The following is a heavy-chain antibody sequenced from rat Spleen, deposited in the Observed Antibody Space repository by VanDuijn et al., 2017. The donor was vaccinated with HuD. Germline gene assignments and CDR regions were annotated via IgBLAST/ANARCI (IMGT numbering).Heavy chain of an antibody. J-gene: IGHJ2*01. V-gene: IGHV5-31*01. CDR2: ITNTGGST. Sequence: EVQLVESGGGLVQPGRSLKLSCVASGFTFDKSWMTWIRQAPGKGLEWVASITNTGGSTYFPDSVKGRFTISRDNAKNTLYLQMNSLRSEDTATYYCTSYGGYAHYWGQGVMVTVSS. CDR3: TSYGGYAHY. D-gene: IGHD1-11*01. CDR1: GFTFDKSW.